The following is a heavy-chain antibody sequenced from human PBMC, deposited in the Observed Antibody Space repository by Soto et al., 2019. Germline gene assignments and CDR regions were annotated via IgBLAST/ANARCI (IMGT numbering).Heavy chain of an antibody. D-gene: IGHD5-12*01. J-gene: IGHJ6*02. CDR3: AREGRYSGYDFFDYYYYYGMDV. CDR1: GYTFTSYG. V-gene: IGHV1-18*01. Sequence: VSCKASGYTFTSYGISWVRQAPGQGLEWMGWISAYNGNTNYAQKLQGRVTMTTDTSTSTAYMELRSLRSDDTAVYYCAREGRYSGYDFFDYYYYYGMDVWGQGTTVTVSS. CDR2: ISAYNGNT.